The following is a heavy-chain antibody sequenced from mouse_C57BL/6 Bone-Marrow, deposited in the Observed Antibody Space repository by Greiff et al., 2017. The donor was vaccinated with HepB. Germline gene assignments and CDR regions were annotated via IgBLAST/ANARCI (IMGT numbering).Heavy chain of an antibody. V-gene: IGHV1-82*01. J-gene: IGHJ3*01. CDR1: GYAFSSSW. CDR3: ARTGVFAY. D-gene: IGHD4-1*01. Sequence: VKLQQSGPELVKPGASVKISCKASGYAFSSSWMNWVKQRPGKGLEWIGRIYPGDGDTNYNGKFKGKATLTADKSSSTAYMQLSSLTSEDSAVYFCARTGVFAYWGQGTLVTVSA. CDR2: IYPGDGDT.